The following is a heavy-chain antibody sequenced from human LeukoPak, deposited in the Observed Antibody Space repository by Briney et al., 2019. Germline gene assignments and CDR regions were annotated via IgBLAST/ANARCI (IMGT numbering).Heavy chain of an antibody. CDR1: GFTFTSYG. CDR3: ARSFYDSSGPQLDY. J-gene: IGHJ4*02. CDR2: ISAYNGNT. D-gene: IGHD3-22*01. V-gene: IGHV1-18*01. Sequence: PSVKVSCKASGFTFTSYGISWVRQAPGQGLEWMGWISAYNGNTNYAQKLQGRVTMTTDTSTSTAYMELRSLRSDDTAVYYCARSFYDSSGPQLDYWGQGTLVTVSS.